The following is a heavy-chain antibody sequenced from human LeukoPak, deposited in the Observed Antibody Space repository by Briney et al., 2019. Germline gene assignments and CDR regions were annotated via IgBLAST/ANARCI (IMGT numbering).Heavy chain of an antibody. D-gene: IGHD4-23*01. CDR1: GFTFSSYS. CDR2: IDSSSSYM. J-gene: IGHJ4*02. Sequence: GGSLRLSCAASGFTFSSYSMNWVRQAPGKGLEWVSSIDSSSSYMYYADSERGRFTISRDNAKNTLYLQMNSLRVEDTAVYYCARGRPHGNDYWGQGTLVTVSP. V-gene: IGHV3-21*01. CDR3: ARGRPHGNDY.